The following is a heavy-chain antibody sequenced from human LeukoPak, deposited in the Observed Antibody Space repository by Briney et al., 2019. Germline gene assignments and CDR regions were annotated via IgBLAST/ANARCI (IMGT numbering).Heavy chain of an antibody. Sequence: PSETLSLTCTVSGGSISSYYWSWIRQPPGKGLEWIGYIYYSGSTNYNPSLKSRVTISVDTSKNHFSLKLSSVTAADTAVYYCARTGRIHPRITMVRGVIDPDRAEYFQHWGQGTLVTVSS. CDR2: IYYSGST. J-gene: IGHJ1*01. CDR1: GGSISSYY. CDR3: ARTGRIHPRITMVRGVIDPDRAEYFQH. D-gene: IGHD3-10*01. V-gene: IGHV4-59*01.